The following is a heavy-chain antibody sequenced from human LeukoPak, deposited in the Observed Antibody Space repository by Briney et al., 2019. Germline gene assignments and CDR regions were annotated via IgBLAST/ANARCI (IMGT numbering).Heavy chain of an antibody. CDR1: GFTFSSYA. CDR3: VPLNWNPPGDFDR. CDR2: ISWNSGSI. V-gene: IGHV3-20*04. Sequence: GGSLRLSCAASGFTFSSYAMSWVRQAPGKGLEWVSGISWNSGSIGYADSVKGRFTISRDNAKNSLYLQMNSLRVEDTAVYYCVPLNWNPPGDFDRWGQGTLVTVSS. J-gene: IGHJ4*02. D-gene: IGHD1-20*01.